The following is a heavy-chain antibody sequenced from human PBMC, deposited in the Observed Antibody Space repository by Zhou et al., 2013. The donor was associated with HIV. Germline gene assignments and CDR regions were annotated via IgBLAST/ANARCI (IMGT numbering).Heavy chain of an antibody. CDR2: IIPIFGIA. V-gene: IGHV1-69*12. J-gene: IGHJ3*01. CDR1: GGTFSNFA. Sequence: QVQLVQSGAEVKKPGSSVKVSCKTSGGTFSNFAISWVRQAPGQGLEWMGGIIPIFGIAKYAQKFQGRVTITADASTSTVYMELSSLRSEDTGVYHCARDRGVLPATDVWVSFDFWGQGTMVTVSS. D-gene: IGHD2-15*01. CDR3: ARDRGVLPATDVWVSFDF.